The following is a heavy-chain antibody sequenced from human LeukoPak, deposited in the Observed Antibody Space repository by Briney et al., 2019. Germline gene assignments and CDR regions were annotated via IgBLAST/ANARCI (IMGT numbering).Heavy chain of an antibody. J-gene: IGHJ4*02. CDR2: ISGSGGST. Sequence: PGGSLGLSCAASGFTFSSYAMSWVRQAPGKGLEWVSAISGSGGSTYYADSVKGRFTISRDNSKNTLYLQMNSLRAEDTAVYYCAKGLELAAAGTFYFDYWGQGTLVTVSS. V-gene: IGHV3-23*01. CDR1: GFTFSSYA. CDR3: AKGLELAAAGTFYFDY. D-gene: IGHD6-13*01.